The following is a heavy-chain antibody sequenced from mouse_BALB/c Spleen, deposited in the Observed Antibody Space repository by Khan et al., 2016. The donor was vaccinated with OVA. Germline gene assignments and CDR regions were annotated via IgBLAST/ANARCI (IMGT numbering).Heavy chain of an antibody. J-gene: IGHJ1*01. Sequence: VKLEVSGPGLVAPSQSLSITCTVSGFSLTGYGVNWVRQPPGKGLEWLGMIWGDGDTDYNSALKSRLNITKDNSKSQVFLQLTRLPTGESSSYSCIRDFPHYYSSPYCYFDVWGAGTTVTVSS. CDR3: IRDFPHYYSSPYCYFDV. CDR1: GFSLTGYG. V-gene: IGHV2-6-7*01. D-gene: IGHD1-1*01. CDR2: IWGDGDT.